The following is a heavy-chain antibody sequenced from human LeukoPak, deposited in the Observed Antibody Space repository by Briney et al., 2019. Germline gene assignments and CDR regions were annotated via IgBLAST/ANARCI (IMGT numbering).Heavy chain of an antibody. D-gene: IGHD2-2*02. Sequence: PSETLSLTCTVSGGSISSSSYYWGWIRQPPGKGLEWIGSIYYSGSTNYNPSLKSRVTISVDTSKNQFSLKLSSVTAADTAVYYCARDSGKRDYTFDYWGQGTLVTVSS. CDR2: IYYSGST. CDR1: GGSISSSSYY. V-gene: IGHV4-39*07. J-gene: IGHJ4*02. CDR3: ARDSGKRDYTFDY.